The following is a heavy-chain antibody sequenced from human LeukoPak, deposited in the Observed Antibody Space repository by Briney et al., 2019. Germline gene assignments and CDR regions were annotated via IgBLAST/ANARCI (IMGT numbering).Heavy chain of an antibody. V-gene: IGHV3-48*01. J-gene: IGHJ5*02. D-gene: IGHD3-22*01. CDR3: ARESGFMMVGEINADNWFDP. Sequence: PGGSLRLSCAASGFTFSSYSMNWVRQAPGKGLEWVSYISSSSSTIYYADSVKGRFTISRDNSKDTLYLHMKTLRPEDTAVYYCARESGFMMVGEINADNWFDPWGQGTPVTVSS. CDR2: ISSSSSTI. CDR1: GFTFSSYS.